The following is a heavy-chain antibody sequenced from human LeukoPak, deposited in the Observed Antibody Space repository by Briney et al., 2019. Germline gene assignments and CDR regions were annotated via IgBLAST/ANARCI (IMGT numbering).Heavy chain of an antibody. CDR1: GYSISSGSYY. V-gene: IGHV4-61*02. CDR2: IYTSGST. CDR3: AGVRFLEWFDAFDI. Sequence: PSETLSLTCTVSGYSISSGSYYWSWIRPPPGKGLEWIGRIYTSGSTNYNPSLKSRVTISVDTSKNQFSLKLSSVTAAGTAVYYCAGVRFLEWFDAFDIWGQGTMVTVSS. J-gene: IGHJ3*02. D-gene: IGHD3-3*01.